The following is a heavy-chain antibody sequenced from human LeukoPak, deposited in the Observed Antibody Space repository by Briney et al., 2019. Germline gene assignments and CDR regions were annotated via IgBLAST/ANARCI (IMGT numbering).Heavy chain of an antibody. CDR1: GGTFSSYA. Sequence: GASVKVSCKASGGTFSSYAISWVRQAPGQGLEWMGGIIPIFGTANYAQKFQGRVTITADKSTSTAYMELSSLRSEDTAVYYCARDLPPGYFDLWGRGTLVTVSS. CDR2: IIPIFGTA. J-gene: IGHJ2*01. CDR3: ARDLPPGYFDL. V-gene: IGHV1-69*06.